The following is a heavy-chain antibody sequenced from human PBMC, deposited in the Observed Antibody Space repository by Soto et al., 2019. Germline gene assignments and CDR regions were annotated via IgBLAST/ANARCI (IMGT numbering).Heavy chain of an antibody. J-gene: IGHJ6*02. Sequence: PGGSLRLSCAAYGFTFSSYGMHWVRQAPGKGLEWVAVIWYDGSNKYYADSVKGRFTISRDNSKNTLYLQMNSLRAEDTAVYYCARDGLRFLEWLLSTDYYYYYGMDVWGQGATVTVSS. CDR3: ARDGLRFLEWLLSTDYYYYYGMDV. D-gene: IGHD3-3*01. CDR1: GFTFSSYG. CDR2: IWYDGSNK. V-gene: IGHV3-33*01.